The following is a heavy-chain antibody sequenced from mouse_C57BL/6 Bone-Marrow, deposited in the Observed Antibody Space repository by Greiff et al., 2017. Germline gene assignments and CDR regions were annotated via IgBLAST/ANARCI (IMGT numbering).Heavy chain of an antibody. CDR1: GFSLTSYA. J-gene: IGHJ4*01. CDR3: ARNPPITTVDYAMDY. D-gene: IGHD1-1*01. CDR2: IWTGGGT. Sequence: VKLMESGPGLVAPSQSLSITCTVSGFSLTSYAISWVRQPPGKGLEWLGVIWTGGGTNYNSALKSRLSISKDNSKSQVFLKMNSLQTDDTARYYCARNPPITTVDYAMDYWGQGTSVTVSS. V-gene: IGHV2-9-1*01.